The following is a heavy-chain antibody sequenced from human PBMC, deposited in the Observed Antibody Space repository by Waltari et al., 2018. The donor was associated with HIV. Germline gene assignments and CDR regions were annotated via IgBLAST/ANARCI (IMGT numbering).Heavy chain of an antibody. CDR1: GFTFSGYC. CDR3: ARDLRLRSPTYGMDV. D-gene: IGHD3-16*01. Sequence: EVQLVESGGGLVKPGGSLRLSCAASGFTFSGYCVNWFRQAPGKGLEWGSSIRSRSSYISYADSVKGRFTITRDNAKNALYLQMNSLRAEDTAVYYCARDLRLRSPTYGMDVWGQGTTVTVSS. CDR2: IRSRSSYI. J-gene: IGHJ6*02. V-gene: IGHV3-21*01.